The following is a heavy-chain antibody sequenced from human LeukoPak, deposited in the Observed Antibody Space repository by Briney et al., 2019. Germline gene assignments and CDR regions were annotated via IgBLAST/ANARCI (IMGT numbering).Heavy chain of an antibody. CDR3: ARDDYGDYGLLDY. D-gene: IGHD4-17*01. Sequence: GGSLRLSCAASGFTFSNYAIHWVRQAPGQGLEWVAVISYDGTNKYYADSVQGRFTISRDNSKNMLYLQMNSLRVEDTAVYYCARDDYGDYGLLDYWGQGTLVTVSS. CDR2: ISYDGTNK. CDR1: GFTFSNYA. J-gene: IGHJ4*02. V-gene: IGHV3-30-3*01.